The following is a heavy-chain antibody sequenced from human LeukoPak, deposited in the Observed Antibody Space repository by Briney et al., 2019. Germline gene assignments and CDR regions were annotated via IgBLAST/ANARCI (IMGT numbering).Heavy chain of an antibody. D-gene: IGHD3-10*01. CDR1: GFIFNSYW. CDR2: IKQDGSEI. V-gene: IGHV3-7*04. Sequence: GGSLRLSCAASGFIFNSYWMSWVRQAPGKGLECVANIKQDGSEIYFVDSVKGRFTISRDNAKSSLYLQMNSLRGEDTGVYYCARARYGSGGYFFDFWGQGTLVTVSS. J-gene: IGHJ4*02. CDR3: ARARYGSGGYFFDF.